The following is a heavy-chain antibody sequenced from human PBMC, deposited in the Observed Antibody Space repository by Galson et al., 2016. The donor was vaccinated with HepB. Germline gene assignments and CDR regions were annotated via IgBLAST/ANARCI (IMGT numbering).Heavy chain of an antibody. CDR3: ARDPQYQLTNYYYYGMDV. CDR1: GFTFSSYG. CDR2: IWYDGSDK. J-gene: IGHJ6*02. V-gene: IGHV3-33*01. Sequence: SLRLSCAASGFTFSSYGMHWVRQAPGKGLEWVAIIWYDGSDKYYADSVKGRFTISRDNSKNTLYLQMNSLRAEDTAVYYCARDPQYQLTNYYYYGMDVWGQWTTVTV. D-gene: IGHD2-2*01.